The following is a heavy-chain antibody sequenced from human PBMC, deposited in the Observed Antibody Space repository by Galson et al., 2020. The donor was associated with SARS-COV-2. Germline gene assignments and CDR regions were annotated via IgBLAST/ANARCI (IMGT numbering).Heavy chain of an antibody. CDR1: GTSISSSSYS. V-gene: IGHV4-30-2*01. J-gene: IGHJ3*02. D-gene: IGHD4-17*01. CDR2: ISHRGGT. Sequence: SETLSLTCAVPGTSISSSSYSWNWIRQPPGKGLAWLGYISHRGGTYYNPSLNSRVTISGDRSKNQFSLRLSSVTAADTDVYCCARLPYGEYAPEAFDIWGPGTRVTVAS. CDR3: ARLPYGEYAPEAFDI.